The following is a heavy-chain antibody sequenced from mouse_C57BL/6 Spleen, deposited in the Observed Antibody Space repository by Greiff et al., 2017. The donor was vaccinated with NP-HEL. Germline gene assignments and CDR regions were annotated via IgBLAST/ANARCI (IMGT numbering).Heavy chain of an antibody. D-gene: IGHD2-2*01. J-gene: IGHJ2*01. CDR3: ARRDGYDGGYFDY. Sequence: EVKVEESGGGLVQPGGSLKLSCAASGFTFSDYGMAWVRQAPRKGPEWVAFISNLAYSIYYADTVTGRSTISRENAKNTLYLEMSSLRSEDTAMYYCARRDGYDGGYFDYWGQGTTLTVSS. CDR1: GFTFSDYG. V-gene: IGHV5-15*04. CDR2: ISNLAYSI.